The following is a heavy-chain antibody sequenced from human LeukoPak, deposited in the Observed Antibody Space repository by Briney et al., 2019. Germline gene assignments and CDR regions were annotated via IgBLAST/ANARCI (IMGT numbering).Heavy chain of an antibody. Sequence: GGSLRLSCAASGFSFSTYAMTWVRQAPRKGLEWVSVISGGGGNTFYADSVKGRFTISRDNSKNTLYLQMNSLRVDDTAVYFCAKGYGSGSWDYWGQGTLVTVSS. CDR1: GFSFSTYA. J-gene: IGHJ4*02. CDR2: ISGGGGNT. V-gene: IGHV3-23*01. CDR3: AKGYGSGSWDY. D-gene: IGHD3-10*01.